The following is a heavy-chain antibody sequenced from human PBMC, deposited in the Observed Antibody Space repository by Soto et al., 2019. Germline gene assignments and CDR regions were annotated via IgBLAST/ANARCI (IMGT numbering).Heavy chain of an antibody. Sequence: QITLKESGPPLVKPTQTLTLTCTFSGFSLSTSGVGVGWIRQPPGKALQWLALIYWDDDKRYSPSLKSRLTTTKDTSKNQVGLTMTNMDPVDTATYYCAHSDSPLEMATTPFDYWCQGTLVTVSS. J-gene: IGHJ4*02. V-gene: IGHV2-5*02. CDR3: AHSDSPLEMATTPFDY. D-gene: IGHD5-12*01. CDR2: IYWDDDK. CDR1: GFSLSTSGVG.